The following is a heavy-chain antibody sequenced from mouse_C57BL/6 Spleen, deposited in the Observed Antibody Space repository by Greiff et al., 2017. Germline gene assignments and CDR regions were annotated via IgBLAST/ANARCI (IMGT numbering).Heavy chain of an antibody. CDR2: ISSGGSYT. Sequence: EVQLVESGGDLVKPGGSLKLSCAASGFTFSSYGMSWVRQTPDKRLEWVATISSGGSYTYYPDSVKGRFTISRDNAKNTLYLQRSSLKSEDTAMYYCARGSREGHYYAMDYWGQGTSVTVSS. J-gene: IGHJ4*01. D-gene: IGHD1-1*01. CDR1: GFTFSSYG. CDR3: ARGSREGHYYAMDY. V-gene: IGHV5-6*01.